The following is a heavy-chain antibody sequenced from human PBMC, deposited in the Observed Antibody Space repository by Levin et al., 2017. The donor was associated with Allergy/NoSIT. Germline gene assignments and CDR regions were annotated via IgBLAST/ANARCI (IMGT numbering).Heavy chain of an antibody. Sequence: SETLSLTCTVSGGSISSYYWSWIRQPPGKGLEWIGYIYYSGSTNYNPSLKSRVTISVDTSKNQFSLKLSSVTAADTAVYYCARGVLGDGRVVVAATILDYWGQGTLVTVSS. D-gene: IGHD2-15*01. CDR1: GGSISSYY. CDR2: IYYSGST. J-gene: IGHJ4*02. V-gene: IGHV4-59*01. CDR3: ARGVLGDGRVVVAATILDY.